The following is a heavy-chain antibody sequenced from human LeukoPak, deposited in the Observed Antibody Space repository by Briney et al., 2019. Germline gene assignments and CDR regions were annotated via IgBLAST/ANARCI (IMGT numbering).Heavy chain of an antibody. CDR3: ARGRMSGTTWHHYYYMDV. D-gene: IGHD1-7*01. CDR1: GGSFSDDC. V-gene: IGHV4-34*01. Sequence: PSETLSLTCGVDGGSFSDDCWTWLRQSPGKGLEWIAEITHTGGTNYNPSLQSRVTISVDTSKNQFSLSLSSVSAADTAVYYCARGRMSGTTWHHYYYMDVWGKGTTVTVSS. J-gene: IGHJ6*03. CDR2: ITHTGGT.